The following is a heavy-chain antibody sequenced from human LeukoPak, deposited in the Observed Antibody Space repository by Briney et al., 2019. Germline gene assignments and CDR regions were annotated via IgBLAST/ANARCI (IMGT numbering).Heavy chain of an antibody. CDR2: IIPIFGTA. CDR1: GGTFSSYA. CDR3: ARAPAKWLRYVYFDY. Sequence: GASVKVSCKASGGTFSSYAISWVRQAPGQGLEWMGGIIPIFGTANYAQKFQGRVTITADESTSTAYMELSSLRSEDTAVYYCARAPAKWLRYVYFDYWGQGTLVTDSS. J-gene: IGHJ4*02. D-gene: IGHD5-12*01. V-gene: IGHV1-69*13.